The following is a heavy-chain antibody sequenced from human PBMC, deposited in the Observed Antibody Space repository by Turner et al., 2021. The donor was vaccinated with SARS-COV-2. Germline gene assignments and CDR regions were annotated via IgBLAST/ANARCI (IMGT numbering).Heavy chain of an antibody. Sequence: QVQLVQSGAEVRKPGSSVKVSCKASGDTFNNYAISWVRQAPGQGLEWVGGIIPLHGTTNYAQKFQVRVTITADKSTSTIYLELSSLRSEDTAVFYCARQKTHYYYYGMDVWGQGTTVTVSS. V-gene: IGHV1-69*06. CDR1: GDTFNNYA. J-gene: IGHJ6*02. CDR2: IIPLHGTT. CDR3: ARQKTHYYYYGMDV.